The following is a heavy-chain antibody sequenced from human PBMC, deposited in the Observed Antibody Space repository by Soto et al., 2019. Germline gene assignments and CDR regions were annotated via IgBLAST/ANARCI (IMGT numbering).Heavy chain of an antibody. V-gene: IGHV3-48*02. CDR3: ARDGGLTTQNQPKDFDL. Sequence: GGSLRLSCAASGFTFSSYSMNWVRQAPGKGLEWVSYISSSSSTIYYADSVKGRFTISRDNAKNSLYLQMNSLRDEDTAVYYCARDGGLTTQNQPKDFDLWGRGTLVTVSS. D-gene: IGHD4-17*01. CDR2: ISSSSSTI. CDR1: GFTFSSYS. J-gene: IGHJ2*01.